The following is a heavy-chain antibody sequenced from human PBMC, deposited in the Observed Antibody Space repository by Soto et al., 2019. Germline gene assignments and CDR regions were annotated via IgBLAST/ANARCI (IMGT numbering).Heavy chain of an antibody. CDR1: GFTFSSYG. Sequence: PGGSLRLSCAASGFTFSSYGMHWVRQAPGKGLEWVAVISYDGSNKYYADSVKGRFTISRDNSKDTLYLQMNNLRAEDTAIFYCAKYARVRLTTGFDSWGQGTLVTVSS. CDR2: ISYDGSNK. J-gene: IGHJ4*02. V-gene: IGHV3-30*18. D-gene: IGHD4-17*01. CDR3: AKYARVRLTTGFDS.